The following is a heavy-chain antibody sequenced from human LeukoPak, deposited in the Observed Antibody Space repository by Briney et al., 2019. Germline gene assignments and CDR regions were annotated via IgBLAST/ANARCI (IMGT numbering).Heavy chain of an antibody. CDR1: GFTFSTYT. Sequence: GGSLRLSCAASGFTFSTYTMNWVRQAPGKGLVWVSHINSDGSWTSYADSVKGRFTISKDNAKNTVYLQMNSLRAEDTAVYYCVSFYETYWGRGTLVTVSS. CDR3: VSFYETY. J-gene: IGHJ4*02. CDR2: INSDGSWT. D-gene: IGHD2/OR15-2a*01. V-gene: IGHV3-74*01.